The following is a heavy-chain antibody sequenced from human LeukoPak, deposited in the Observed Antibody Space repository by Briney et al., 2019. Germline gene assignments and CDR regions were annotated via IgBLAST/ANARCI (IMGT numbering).Heavy chain of an antibody. CDR2: MRGSGGST. J-gene: IGHJ1*01. CDR3: AKDGVGDSSGYYLLEH. Sequence: GGSLRLSCAASGFTFTSYAMSWVRQAPGKGLEWVSAMRGSGGSTYYADSVEGRFTVSRDNSKNTLYLEMKSLRGEDTAVYYCAKDGVGDSSGYYLLEHWGQGTLVTVSS. CDR1: GFTFTSYA. V-gene: IGHV3-23*01. D-gene: IGHD3-22*01.